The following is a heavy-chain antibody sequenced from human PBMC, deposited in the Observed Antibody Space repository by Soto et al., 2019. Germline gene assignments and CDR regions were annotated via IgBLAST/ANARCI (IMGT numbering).Heavy chain of an antibody. CDR1: GFTFSNYG. CDR2: IAHDESNK. D-gene: IGHD3-22*01. J-gene: IGHJ6*02. V-gene: IGHV3-30*18. Sequence: QVQLVESGGGVVQPGRSLRLSCAASGFTFSNYGMHWVRQAPGKGLEWVAVIAHDESNKDYADSVKGRLTISRDNAKNTVFLQMHSLRVEETAVYYCAKDNRFDYASSGYPSCYYYGMDVWGQGTTVTVSS. CDR3: AKDNRFDYASSGYPSCYYYGMDV.